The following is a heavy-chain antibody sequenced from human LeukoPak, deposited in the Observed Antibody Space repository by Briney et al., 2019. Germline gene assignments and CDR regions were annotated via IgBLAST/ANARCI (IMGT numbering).Heavy chain of an antibody. CDR3: ARGKYSSSSWFAP. Sequence: GGSLRLSCAASGFTFSSYSMNWVRQAPGKGLEGVSSISSSSSYIYYADSVKGRFTISRDNAKNSLYLQMNSLRAEDTAVYYCARGKYSSSSWFAPWGQGTLVTVSS. CDR1: GFTFSSYS. CDR2: ISSSSSYI. V-gene: IGHV3-21*01. D-gene: IGHD6-6*01. J-gene: IGHJ5*02.